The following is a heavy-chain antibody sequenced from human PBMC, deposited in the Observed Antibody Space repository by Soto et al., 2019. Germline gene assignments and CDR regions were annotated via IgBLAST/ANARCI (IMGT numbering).Heavy chain of an antibody. V-gene: IGHV1-69*02. Sequence: SVKVSCKASGGTFSSYTISWVRQAPGQGLEWMGRIIPILGIANYAQKFQGRVTITADKSTSTAHMELSSLRSEDTAVYYCARGGSGWNDVGAFDIWGQGTMVTVSS. CDR3: ARGGSGWNDVGAFDI. CDR1: GGTFSSYT. J-gene: IGHJ3*02. CDR2: IIPILGIA. D-gene: IGHD1-1*01.